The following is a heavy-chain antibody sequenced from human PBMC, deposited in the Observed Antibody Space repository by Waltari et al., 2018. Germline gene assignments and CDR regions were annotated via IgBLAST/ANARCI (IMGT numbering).Heavy chain of an antibody. CDR2: GSNDGSNK. CDR1: GFTFSSYG. D-gene: IGHD4-17*01. J-gene: IGHJ5*02. Sequence: QVQLVESGGGVVQPGRSLRLSCAASGFTFSSYGRDWVRQAPGKGMGWVAVGSNDGSNKYDAGSVKGRFTMSRDNSKNTLYLQMNGQRAEDKAVYYCAKDGGFDPWGQGTLVTVSS. CDR3: AKDGGFDP. V-gene: IGHV3-30*18.